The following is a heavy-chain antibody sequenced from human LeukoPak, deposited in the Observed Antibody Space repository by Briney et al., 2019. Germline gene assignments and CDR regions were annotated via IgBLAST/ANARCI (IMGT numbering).Heavy chain of an antibody. CDR1: GGSISSYY. CDR3: ARRSGYGSGSYFFDY. J-gene: IGHJ4*02. CDR2: IYYSGST. V-gene: IGHV4-59*08. Sequence: SETLSLTCTVSGGSISSYYWSWIRQPPGKGLEWIGDIYYSGSTNYNPSLKSRVTISVDTSKNQFSLKLSSVTAADTAVYYCARRSGYGSGSYFFDYWGQGTLVTVSS. D-gene: IGHD3-10*01.